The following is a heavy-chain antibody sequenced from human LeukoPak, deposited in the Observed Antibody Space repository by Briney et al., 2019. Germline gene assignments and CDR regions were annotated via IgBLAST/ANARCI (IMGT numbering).Heavy chain of an antibody. CDR3: PRDTAMDY. J-gene: IGHJ4*02. D-gene: IGHD5-18*01. V-gene: IGHV3-30*03. Sequence: GGSLRLSCAASGFTFSSYGMHWVRQAPGKGLERVAVISYDGSNKYYADSVKGRFTISRDNSKNTLYLQMNSLRAEDTAVYYCPRDTAMDYWGQGTLVTVSS. CDR1: GFTFSSYG. CDR2: ISYDGSNK.